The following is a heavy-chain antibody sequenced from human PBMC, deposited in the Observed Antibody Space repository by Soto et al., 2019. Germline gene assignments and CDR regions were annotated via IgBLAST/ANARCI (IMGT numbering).Heavy chain of an antibody. CDR1: GGTFSSYA. V-gene: IGHV1-69*13. D-gene: IGHD2-21*02. CDR3: AREGDSNYYYGMDV. J-gene: IGHJ6*02. Sequence: ASVKVSCKASGGTFSSYAISWVRQAPGQGLEWMGGIIPIFGTANYAQKFQGRVTITADESTSTAYMELSSLRSEDTAVYYCAREGDSNYYYGMDVWGQGTTVTVSS. CDR2: IIPIFGTA.